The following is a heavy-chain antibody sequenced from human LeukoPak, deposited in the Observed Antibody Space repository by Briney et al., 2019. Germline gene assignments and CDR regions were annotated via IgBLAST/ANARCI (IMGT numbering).Heavy chain of an antibody. Sequence: PGRSLRLSCAASGFTFSSYGMHWVRQAPGKGLEWVAVIWYDGSNKYYADSVKGRFTISRDNSKNTLYLQMNSLRAEDTAVYYYARGYYDSSYYYYYGMDVWGQGTTVTVSS. CDR3: ARGYYDSSYYYYYGMDV. J-gene: IGHJ6*02. V-gene: IGHV3-33*01. CDR1: GFTFSSYG. CDR2: IWYDGSNK. D-gene: IGHD3-22*01.